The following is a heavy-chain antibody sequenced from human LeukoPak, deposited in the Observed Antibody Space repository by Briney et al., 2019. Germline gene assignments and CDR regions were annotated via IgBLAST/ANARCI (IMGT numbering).Heavy chain of an antibody. CDR2: ISGSDGSS. CDR1: GFTFNSFA. CDR3: AKSLGVGGCTRYKGFDQ. V-gene: IGHV3-23*01. Sequence: GGSLRLSCAASGFTFNSFAMNWVRQAPGKGLEWVSSISGSDGSSHYADFVKGRFTIPRDNSKNTLHLQMNSLRAEDTAVYYCAKSLGVGGCTRYKGFDQWGQGTLVTVSS. J-gene: IGHJ4*02. D-gene: IGHD3-16*02.